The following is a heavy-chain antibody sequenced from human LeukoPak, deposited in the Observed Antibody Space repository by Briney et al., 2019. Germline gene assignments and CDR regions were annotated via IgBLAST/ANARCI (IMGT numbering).Heavy chain of an antibody. CDR1: GFTFSDYY. D-gene: IGHD2-15*01. V-gene: IGHV3-11*04. CDR3: ARNTLYCSGGSCYSDY. J-gene: IGHJ4*02. Sequence: PGGSLRLSCAASGFTFSDYYMSWIRQAPGNGLEWVSYISSSGSTIYYADSVKGRFTISRDNAKNSLYLQMNSLRAEDTAVYYCARNTLYCSGGSCYSDYWGQGTLVTVSS. CDR2: ISSSGSTI.